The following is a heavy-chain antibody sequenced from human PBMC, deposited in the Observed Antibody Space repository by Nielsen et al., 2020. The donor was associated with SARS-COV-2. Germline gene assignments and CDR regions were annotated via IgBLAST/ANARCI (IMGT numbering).Heavy chain of an antibody. V-gene: IGHV3-73*01. CDR1: GFTFSGSA. D-gene: IGHD2-2*01. J-gene: IGHJ6*02. CDR2: IRSYANEYAT. CDR3: ARGRLGYCSSTSCYFPMDV. Sequence: GGSLRLSCVASGFTFSGSAMHWVRQASGKGLEWLGRIRSYANEYATAYAASVKGRFTISRDDSKNTAYLQMNSLKTEDTAVYYCARGRLGYCSSTSCYFPMDVWGQGTTVTVSS.